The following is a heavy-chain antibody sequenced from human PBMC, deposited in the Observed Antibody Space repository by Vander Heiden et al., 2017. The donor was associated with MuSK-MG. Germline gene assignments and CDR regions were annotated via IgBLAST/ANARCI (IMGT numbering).Heavy chain of an antibody. CDR1: GYTFTGYY. J-gene: IGHJ5*02. CDR2: INPNSGDT. D-gene: IGHD3-16*01. V-gene: IGHV1-2*02. CDR3: ARAFGSGQSS. Sequence: QVQLVQSGAEVKKPGASVKVSCKASGYTFTGYYMYWVRQAPGQGLEWMGCINPNSGDTNSVQKFQGRVTMTRDTSISTVYMELSSLRFDDTAVYYCARAFGSGQSSWGQGTLVTVSS.